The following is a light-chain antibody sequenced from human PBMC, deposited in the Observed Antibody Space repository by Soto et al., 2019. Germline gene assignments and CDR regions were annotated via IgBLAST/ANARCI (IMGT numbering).Light chain of an antibody. CDR3: QQYNNWPWT. V-gene: IGKV3-15*01. CDR1: QSVRSK. CDR2: DAS. Sequence: VLTQSPGTLSLSRGGRFTLSCRASQSVRSKLVWYQRKPGQAPRLLIYDASTRATGMAGRFSGSGSGTEFTLTISSLQSEDFAVYYCQQYNNWPWTFGQGTKVDIK. J-gene: IGKJ1*01.